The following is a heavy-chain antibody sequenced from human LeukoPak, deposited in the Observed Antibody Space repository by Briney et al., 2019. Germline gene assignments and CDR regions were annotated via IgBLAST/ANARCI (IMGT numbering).Heavy chain of an antibody. Sequence: SSQTLSLTCTLSGGSISSGGYYWSWIRQHPGKGLEWIGYIYYSGSTYYNPSLKSRVTISVDTSKNQFSLKLSSVTAADTAVYYCARSEDCSGGSCYTVTPPDYWGQGTLVTVSS. CDR2: IYYSGST. J-gene: IGHJ4*02. D-gene: IGHD2-15*01. CDR1: GGSISSGGYY. V-gene: IGHV4-31*03. CDR3: ARSEDCSGGSCYTVTPPDY.